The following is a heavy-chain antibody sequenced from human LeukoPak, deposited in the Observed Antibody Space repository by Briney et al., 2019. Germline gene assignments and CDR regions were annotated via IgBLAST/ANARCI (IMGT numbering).Heavy chain of an antibody. D-gene: IGHD5-24*01. CDR3: ARARRDGYNYLDG. Sequence: SETLSLTCTVSGGSISSGSYYWSWIRQYPGKGLEWVGYIYYSGNTYYNPSLKSRVTISVDTSKNQFSLKLTSVTAADTAVYYCARARRDGYNYLDGWGQGTLVTVSS. CDR1: GGSISSGSYY. CDR2: IYYSGNT. J-gene: IGHJ4*02. V-gene: IGHV4-31*03.